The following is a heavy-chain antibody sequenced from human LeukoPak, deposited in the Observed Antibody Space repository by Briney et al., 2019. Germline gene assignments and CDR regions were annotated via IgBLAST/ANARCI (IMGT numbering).Heavy chain of an antibody. CDR2: ITSSGNTI. V-gene: IGHV3-48*03. J-gene: IGHJ4*02. CDR3: ARGSPGY. Sequence: GGSLRLSCAASGFTFSNYEMNWVRQAPGKGLEWVSYITSSGNTIYYANSVKGRFTISRDNAKNSLHLQMNSLRVEDTAVYYCARGSPGYWGQGTLVTVSS. CDR1: GFTFSNYE.